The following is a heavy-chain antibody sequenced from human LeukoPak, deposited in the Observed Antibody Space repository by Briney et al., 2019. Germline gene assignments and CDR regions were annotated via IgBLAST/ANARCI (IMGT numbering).Heavy chain of an antibody. J-gene: IGHJ4*02. CDR1: GYTFTGYY. CDR3: ARIAQD. CDR2: INPNNGGT. D-gene: IGHD2-21*01. V-gene: IGHV1-2*02. Sequence: ASVKVSCKASGYTFTGYYLHWVRQAPGQGLEWMGWINPNNGGTNYARRFQGGVTMTSDTSITTVYMELSRLRSDDTAIYYCARIAQDWGQGTLVTVSS.